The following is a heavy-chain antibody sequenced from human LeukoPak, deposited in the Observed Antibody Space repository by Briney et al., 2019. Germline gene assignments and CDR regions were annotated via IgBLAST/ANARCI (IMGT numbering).Heavy chain of an antibody. CDR3: AMTYYYESSDATPFDY. D-gene: IGHD3-22*01. V-gene: IGHV3-21*01. Sequence: PGGSLRLSSAASGFTFSSYSMNWVRQAPGKGLEWVSSISSSSSYIYYADSVKGRFTISRDNAKNSLYLQMNSLRAEDTAVYYCAMTYYYESSDATPFDYWGQGTLVTVSS. CDR2: ISSSSSYI. CDR1: GFTFSSYS. J-gene: IGHJ4*02.